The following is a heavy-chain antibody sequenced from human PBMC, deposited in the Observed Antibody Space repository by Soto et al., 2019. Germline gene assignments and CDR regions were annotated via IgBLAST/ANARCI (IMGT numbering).Heavy chain of an antibody. Sequence: ASVKVSCKASGGTFSSYAISWVRQAPGQGLEWMGGIIPIFGTANYAQKFQGRVTITADESTSTAYMELSSLRSEDTAVYYCARGVAARWYFDYWGQGTLVTVSS. CDR3: ARGVAARWYFDY. CDR1: GGTFSSYA. D-gene: IGHD6-6*01. V-gene: IGHV1-69*13. J-gene: IGHJ4*02. CDR2: IIPIFGTA.